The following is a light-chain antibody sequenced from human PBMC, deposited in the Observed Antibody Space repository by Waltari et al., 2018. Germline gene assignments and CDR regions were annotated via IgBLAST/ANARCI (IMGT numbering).Light chain of an antibody. V-gene: IGKV1-5*03. J-gene: IGKJ4*01. CDR1: QSISK. CDR3: QQYNSYPLT. Sequence: DIQMTQSPSTLSASVGDRVTITCRASQSISKLAWYQQKPGKAPNLLIYKAATLQSGVPSRFSGSGYGTEFTLTINSLQPDDFATYYCQQYNSYPLTFGGGTKVEIK. CDR2: KAA.